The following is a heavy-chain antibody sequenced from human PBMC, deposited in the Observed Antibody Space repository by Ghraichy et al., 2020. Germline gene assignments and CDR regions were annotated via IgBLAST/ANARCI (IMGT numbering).Heavy chain of an antibody. CDR3: AGGGTPNYYFYYYGMDV. CDR1: GGSFSDYY. J-gene: IGHJ6*02. CDR2: VNHSGST. D-gene: IGHD1-1*01. V-gene: IGHV4-34*01. Sequence: SQTLSLTCAVDGGSFSDYYWSWIRQPPGKGLEWIGDVNHSGSTHYNPSLKSRVSISVDKSKNQFSLRLSPVTVADTAVYYCAGGGTPNYYFYYYGMDVWGQGTTVTVSS.